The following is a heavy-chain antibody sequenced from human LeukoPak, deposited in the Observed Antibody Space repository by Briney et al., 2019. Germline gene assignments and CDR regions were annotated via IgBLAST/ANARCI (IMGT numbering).Heavy chain of an antibody. CDR3: ARGRGDCSGTSCYDFDY. CDR2: INHSGST. CDR1: GGSFSGYY. J-gene: IGHJ4*02. V-gene: IGHV4-34*01. Sequence: SETLSLTCAVYGGSFSGYYWSWIRQPPGKGLEWIGEINHSGSTNYNPSLKSRVTISVDTSKNQFSLKLSSVTAADTAVYYCARGRGDCSGTSCYDFDYWGQGTLVTVSS. D-gene: IGHD2-2*01.